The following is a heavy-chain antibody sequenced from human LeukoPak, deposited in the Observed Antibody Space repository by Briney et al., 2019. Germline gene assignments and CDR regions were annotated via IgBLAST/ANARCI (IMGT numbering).Heavy chain of an antibody. CDR3: ARGALRITIFGVVIDGQNHFDY. CDR2: ISAYNGNT. J-gene: IGHJ4*02. D-gene: IGHD3-3*01. CDR1: GYTXTSYG. V-gene: IGHV1-18*01. Sequence: GASVKVSCKASGYTXTSYGISWVRQAPGQGLEWMGWISAYNGNTNYAQKLQGRGTMTTDTSTSTAYMELRSLRSDDTAVYYCARGALRITIFGVVIDGQNHFDYWGQGTLVTVSS.